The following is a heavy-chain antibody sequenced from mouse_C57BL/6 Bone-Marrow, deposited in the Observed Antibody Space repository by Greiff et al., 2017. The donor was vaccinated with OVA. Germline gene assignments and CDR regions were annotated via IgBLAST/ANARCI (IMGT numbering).Heavy chain of an antibody. V-gene: IGHV14-4*01. Sequence: EVQLQQSGAELVRPGASVKLSCTASGFNIKDDYMHWVKQRPEQGLEWIGWIDPENGDTEYASKFQGKATIPADTPSNTSYLQLSSLTSEATAVYYCTFYGYYFAYWGQGTLVTVSA. CDR2: IDPENGDT. CDR3: TFYGYYFAY. J-gene: IGHJ3*01. CDR1: GFNIKDDY. D-gene: IGHD2-3*01.